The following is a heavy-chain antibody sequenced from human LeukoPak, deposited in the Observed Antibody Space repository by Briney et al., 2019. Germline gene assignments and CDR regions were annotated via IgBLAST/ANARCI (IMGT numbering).Heavy chain of an antibody. J-gene: IGHJ4*02. CDR1: GFTFSSYW. CDR3: AREHRHEGATVDS. Sequence: GGSLRLSCAASGFTFSSYWMHWVRQAPGKGLVWVSRIERDGRSTSYADSVRGRFTISRDNAKNTLYLQMNSLRAEDTAVYYCAREHRHEGATVDSWGQGTLVTVSP. V-gene: IGHV3-74*01. D-gene: IGHD1-26*01. CDR2: IERDGRST.